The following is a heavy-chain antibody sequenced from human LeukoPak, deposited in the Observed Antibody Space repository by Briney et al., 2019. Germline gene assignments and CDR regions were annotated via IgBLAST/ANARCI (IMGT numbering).Heavy chain of an antibody. CDR1: GVSFSGYY. V-gene: IGHV4-34*01. D-gene: IGHD6-19*01. CDR2: IYYSGST. CDR3: ATEYSSGWDYFDY. J-gene: IGHJ4*02. Sequence: SETLSLTCAVYGVSFSGYYWSWIRQPPGKGLEWIGYIYYSGSTYYNPSLKSRVTISVDTSKNQFSLKLSSVTAADTAVYYCATEYSSGWDYFDYWGQGTLVTVSS.